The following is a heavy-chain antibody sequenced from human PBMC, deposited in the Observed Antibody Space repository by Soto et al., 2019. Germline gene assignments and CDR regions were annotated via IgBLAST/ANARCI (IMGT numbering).Heavy chain of an antibody. Sequence: EVQLGESGGGLVQPGGSLRLSCAAFGFRISSSSMNWVLQAPGRGLEWVAYISDSGSNTLYADSVKGRFTVSRDTAKNSLYLQMSGLRDEDRAVYYCARYYYDSSGYDGMDVWGQGTTVTVSS. V-gene: IGHV3-48*02. CDR2: ISDSGSNT. CDR1: GFRISSSS. CDR3: ARYYYDSSGYDGMDV. D-gene: IGHD3-22*01. J-gene: IGHJ6*02.